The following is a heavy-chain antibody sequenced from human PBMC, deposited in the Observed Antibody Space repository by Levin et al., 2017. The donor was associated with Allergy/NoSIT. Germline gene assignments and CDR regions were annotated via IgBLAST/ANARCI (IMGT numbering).Heavy chain of an antibody. Sequence: ASETLSLTCTVSGGSISSYYWSWIRQPPGKGLEWIGYIYYSGSTNYNPSLKSRVTISVDTSKNQFSLKLSSVTAADTAVYYCARHSMAYYDILTGYPYYYYMDVWGKGTTVTVSS. CDR3: ARHSMAYYDILTGYPYYYYMDV. J-gene: IGHJ6*03. CDR1: GGSISSYY. D-gene: IGHD3-9*01. CDR2: IYYSGST. V-gene: IGHV4-59*08.